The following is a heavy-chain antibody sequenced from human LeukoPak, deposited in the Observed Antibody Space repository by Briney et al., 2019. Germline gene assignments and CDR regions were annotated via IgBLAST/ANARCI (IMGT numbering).Heavy chain of an antibody. CDR1: GYTFTGYY. Sequence: ASVTVSCTASGYTFTGYYMHWVRQAPGQGLEWMGWINPNSGGTNYAQKFQGWVTMTRDTSISTAYMELSRLRSDDTAVYYCVLGRSGNSVRYAFDIWGQGTMVTVS. CDR2: INPNSGGT. D-gene: IGHD4-23*01. J-gene: IGHJ3*02. V-gene: IGHV1-2*04. CDR3: VLGRSGNSVRYAFDI.